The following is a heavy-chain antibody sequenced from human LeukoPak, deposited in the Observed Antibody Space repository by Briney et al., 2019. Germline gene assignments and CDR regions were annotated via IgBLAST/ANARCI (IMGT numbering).Heavy chain of an antibody. CDR1: GGTFSSYA. CDR2: IIPIFGTA. D-gene: IGHD1-26*01. V-gene: IGHV1-69*13. J-gene: IGHJ4*02. Sequence: GASVKVSCKASGGTFSSYAISWVRQAPGQGLEWMGGIIPIFGTANYAQEFQGRVTITADESTSTAYMELSSLRSEDTAVYYCAQEEYSGSSGDYWGQGTLVTVSS. CDR3: AQEEYSGSSGDY.